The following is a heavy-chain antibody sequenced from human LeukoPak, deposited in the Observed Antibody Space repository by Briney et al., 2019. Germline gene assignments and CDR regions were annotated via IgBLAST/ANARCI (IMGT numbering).Heavy chain of an antibody. V-gene: IGHV5-51*01. CDR3: ARHENYGSGSYYRY. D-gene: IGHD3-10*01. Sequence: GESLKISCKGSGYRFTSYWIGWVRRMPGKGLEWMGIIYPSDSDTRYSPSFQGRVSISADKSISAAYLQWSSLKASDTAMYYCARHENYGSGSYYRYWGQGTLVTVSS. CDR1: GYRFTSYW. CDR2: IYPSDSDT. J-gene: IGHJ4*02.